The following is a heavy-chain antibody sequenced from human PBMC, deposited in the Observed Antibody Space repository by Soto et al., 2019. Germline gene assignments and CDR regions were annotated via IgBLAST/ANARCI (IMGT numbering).Heavy chain of an antibody. CDR2: ISAYNGNT. CDR3: ARGGQECSSSGCSYNYDGMDV. CDR1: GCTFAYYG. V-gene: IGHV1-18*01. Sequence: ASVKVSCKASGCTFAYYGIGWVRQAPGQGLEWMGGISAYNGNTHHAQDLQGRVTMTTDTSTSTAYMELRSLRSDDTAVYYCARGGQECSSSGCSYNYDGMDVWGQGTTVTVSS. J-gene: IGHJ6*02. D-gene: IGHD2-2*01.